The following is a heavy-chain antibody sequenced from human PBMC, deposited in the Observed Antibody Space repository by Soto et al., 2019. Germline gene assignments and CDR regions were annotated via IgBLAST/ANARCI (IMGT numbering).Heavy chain of an antibody. Sequence: RASVKVSCKASGYTFTSYYMHWLRQSAGQGLEWMGIINPSGGSTSYAQKFQGRVTMTRDTSTSTVYMELSSLRSEDTAVYYCARDVIFGVARYGMDVWGQGTLVTVSS. J-gene: IGHJ6*02. CDR1: GYTFTSYY. CDR2: INPSGGST. V-gene: IGHV1-46*01. CDR3: ARDVIFGVARYGMDV. D-gene: IGHD3-3*01.